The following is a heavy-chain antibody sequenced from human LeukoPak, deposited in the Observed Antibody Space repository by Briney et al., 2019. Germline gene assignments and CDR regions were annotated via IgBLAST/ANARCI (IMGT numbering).Heavy chain of an antibody. CDR3: ARGRVDHYYYYMDV. Sequence: ASVKVSCKASGYTFTTYYIHWVRQAPGQGLEWMGIINPSGGSTTYAQKFQGRVTITRNTSISTAYMELSSLRSEDTAVYYCARGRVDHYYYYMDVWGKGTTVTVSS. J-gene: IGHJ6*03. V-gene: IGHV1-46*01. CDR2: INPSGGST. CDR1: GYTFTTYY. D-gene: IGHD2-15*01.